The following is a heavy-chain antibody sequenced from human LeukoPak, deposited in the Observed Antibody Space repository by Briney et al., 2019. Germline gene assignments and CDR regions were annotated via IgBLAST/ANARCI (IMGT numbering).Heavy chain of an antibody. J-gene: IGHJ4*02. Sequence: GGSLRLSCAASGFTFSSYWMHWVRQAPGKGLVWVSHINPDGRTTTYADSVKGRFTISRDNAQNTLYLQMNSLRAEDTAVYYCARGTALQDYWGQGTLVTVSS. CDR3: ARGTALQDY. CDR2: INPDGRTT. D-gene: IGHD2-2*02. CDR1: GFTFSSYW. V-gene: IGHV3-74*01.